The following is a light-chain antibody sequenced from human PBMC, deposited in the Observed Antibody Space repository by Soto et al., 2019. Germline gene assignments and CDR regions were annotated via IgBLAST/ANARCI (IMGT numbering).Light chain of an antibody. CDR3: QQSYSTLYT. V-gene: IGKV1-39*01. J-gene: IGKJ2*01. CDR1: QSISNY. CDR2: AAS. Sequence: DIQMTQSPSSLSASVGDRVTITCRASQSISNYLNWYQQKPGKAPKLLLYAASSLQSGVPSRFSGSVSGTDFTLTISSLQPEDFTTYYCQQSYSTLYTFGQGTNLEIK.